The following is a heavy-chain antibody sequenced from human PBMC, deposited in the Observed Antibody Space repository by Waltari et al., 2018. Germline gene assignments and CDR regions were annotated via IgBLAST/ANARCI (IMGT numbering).Heavy chain of an antibody. CDR3: VRGAFEFYSSSFGKGGWFDP. Sequence: QVQLQQWGAGLLQPSEPLSLSCAVYGGPLSSYFWSWIRQSPRKGLEWIGEINHRGSTNYNPSLRGRVTISVDTSKNQFSLKLSSVTAADTAVYYCVRGAFEFYSSSFGKGGWFDPWGQGTPVTVSS. D-gene: IGHD3-10*01. CDR1: GGPLSSYF. J-gene: IGHJ5*02. CDR2: INHRGST. V-gene: IGHV4-34*01.